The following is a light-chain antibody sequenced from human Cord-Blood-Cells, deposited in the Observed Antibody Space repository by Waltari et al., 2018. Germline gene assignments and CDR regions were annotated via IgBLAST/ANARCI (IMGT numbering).Light chain of an antibody. V-gene: IGLV2-14*03. CDR3: SLYTSSRTRV. J-gene: IGLJ3*02. CDR1: SSDVGGYNY. Sequence: QSALTRPGSVSGSPGQSSTISCTVTSSDVGGYNYVSWHQQHPGKAPTHLIYDVSKRPWGVSTLFSVSVCGNTASLHISGLLGGGGAELYCSLYTSSRTRVFGGGTKLTVL. CDR2: DVS.